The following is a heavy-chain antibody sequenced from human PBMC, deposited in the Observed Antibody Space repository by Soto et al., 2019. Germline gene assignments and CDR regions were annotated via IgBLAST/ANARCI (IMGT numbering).Heavy chain of an antibody. CDR3: ARGPHFDDFWSGYYTGGDAFDI. J-gene: IGHJ3*02. V-gene: IGHV3-74*01. Sequence: EVQLVESGGGLVQPEGSLRLSCAASGFTFSSYWMHWVRQAPGKGLVWVSRINSDGSSTSYADSVKGRFTISRDNAKNTLYLQMNSLRAEDTAVYYCARGPHFDDFWSGYYTGGDAFDIWGQGTMVTVSS. CDR1: GFTFSSYW. CDR2: INSDGSST. D-gene: IGHD3-3*01.